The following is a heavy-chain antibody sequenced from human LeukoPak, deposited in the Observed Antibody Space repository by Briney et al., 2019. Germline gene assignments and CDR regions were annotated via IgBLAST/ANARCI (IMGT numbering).Heavy chain of an antibody. CDR1: GYTLTELS. CDR2: FDPEDGET. Sequence: SVKVSCKVSGYTLTELSMHWVRQAPGKGLEWMGGFDPEDGETIYAQKFQGRVTMTEDTSTDTAYMELSSLRSEDTAVYYCATVTPKDYYDSSGYYPLRYWGQGTLVTVSS. D-gene: IGHD3-22*01. CDR3: ATVTPKDYYDSSGYYPLRY. J-gene: IGHJ4*02. V-gene: IGHV1-24*01.